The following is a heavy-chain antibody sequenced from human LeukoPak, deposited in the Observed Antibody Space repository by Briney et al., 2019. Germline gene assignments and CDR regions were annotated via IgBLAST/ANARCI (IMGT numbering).Heavy chain of an antibody. CDR2: ISAYNGNT. CDR3: ARYLYSGSYLYYYYYGMDV. J-gene: IGHJ6*02. D-gene: IGHD1-26*01. CDR1: GYTFTSYG. V-gene: IGHV1-18*01. Sequence: GASVKVSCKASGYTFTSYGISWVRQAPGQGLEWMGWISAYNGNTNYAQKLQGRVTMTTDTSTSTAYMELRSLRSDDTAVYYCARYLYSGSYLYYYYYGMDVWGQGTTVTVSS.